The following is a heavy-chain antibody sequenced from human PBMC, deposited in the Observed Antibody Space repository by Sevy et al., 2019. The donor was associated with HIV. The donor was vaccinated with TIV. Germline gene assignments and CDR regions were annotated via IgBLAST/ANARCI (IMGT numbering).Heavy chain of an antibody. D-gene: IGHD1-26*01. Sequence: GGSLRLSCAASGFSVLNYGMHWVRQAPGKGLEWVAVTSYDGSHKYYADSVKGRFTVSRDNSRNILSLEMNSLRRDDTAVYYCARGENDDEFFQYWGQGTLVTVSS. CDR1: GFSVLNYG. CDR2: TSYDGSHK. CDR3: ARGENDDEFFQY. J-gene: IGHJ1*01. V-gene: IGHV3-30*03.